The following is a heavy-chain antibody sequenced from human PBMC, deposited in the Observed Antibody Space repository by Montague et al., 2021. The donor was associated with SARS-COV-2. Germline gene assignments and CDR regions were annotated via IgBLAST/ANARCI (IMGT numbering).Heavy chain of an antibody. CDR2: INHSGST. Sequence: SETLSLTCAVYGGSFSGYYWSWIRQPPGKGLEWIGEINHSGSTNYNPSLNSRVTISVDTSKNQFSLKLSSVTAADTAVYYCAIPMVRGFSRAFDIWGQGTMVTVSS. V-gene: IGHV4-34*01. J-gene: IGHJ3*02. D-gene: IGHD3-10*01. CDR3: AIPMVRGFSRAFDI. CDR1: GGSFSGYY.